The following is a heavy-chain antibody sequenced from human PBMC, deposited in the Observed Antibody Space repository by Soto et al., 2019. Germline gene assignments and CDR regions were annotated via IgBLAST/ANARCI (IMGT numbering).Heavy chain of an antibody. D-gene: IGHD3-9*01. Sequence: ASVKVSCKASGYTFTSYGISWVRQAPGQGLEWMGWIGAYNGNTNYAQKLQGRVTMTTDTSTSTAYMELRSLRSDDTAVYYCARDGPLRYFDWLLGDFDYWGQGTLVTVSS. CDR3: ARDGPLRYFDWLLGDFDY. CDR1: GYTFTSYG. CDR2: IGAYNGNT. J-gene: IGHJ4*02. V-gene: IGHV1-18*01.